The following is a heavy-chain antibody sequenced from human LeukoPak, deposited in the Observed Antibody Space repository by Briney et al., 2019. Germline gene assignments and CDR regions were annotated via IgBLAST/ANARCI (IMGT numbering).Heavy chain of an antibody. V-gene: IGHV3-30-3*01. J-gene: IGHJ3*02. CDR3: ARDRGRGMIVVAADAFDT. D-gene: IGHD3-22*01. CDR1: GFTFSSYA. CDR2: ISYDGSNK. Sequence: GGSLRLSCAASGFTFSSYAMHWVRQAPGKGLEWVAVISYDGSNKYYADSVKGRFTISRDNSKNTLYLQMNSLRAEDTAVYYCARDRGRGMIVVAADAFDTWGQGTMVTVSS.